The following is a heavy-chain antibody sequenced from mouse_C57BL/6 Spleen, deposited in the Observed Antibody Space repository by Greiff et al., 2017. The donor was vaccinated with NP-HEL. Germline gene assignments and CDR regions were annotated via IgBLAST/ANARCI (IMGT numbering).Heavy chain of an antibody. CDR1: GFTFSDYY. CDR2: ISNGGGST. J-gene: IGHJ4*01. V-gene: IGHV5-12*01. Sequence: EVQGVESGGGLVQPGGSLKLSCAASGFTFSDYYMYWVRQTPEKRLEWVAYISNGGGSTYYPDTVKGRFTISRDNAKNTLYLQMSRLKSEDTAMYYCARQLRPGSYAMDYWGQGTSVTVSS. D-gene: IGHD3-2*02. CDR3: ARQLRPGSYAMDY.